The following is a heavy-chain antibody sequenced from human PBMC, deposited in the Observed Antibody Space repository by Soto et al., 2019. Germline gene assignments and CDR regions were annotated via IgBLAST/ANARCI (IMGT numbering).Heavy chain of an antibody. CDR3: VREDILGVRSFDY. CDR1: GFTFSGYS. CDR2: ISSGSKTI. V-gene: IGHV3-48*02. J-gene: IGHJ4*02. D-gene: IGHD3-9*01. Sequence: GGSLRLSCAASGFTFSGYSVNCVRQSPWKGLEWVSYISSGSKTIYYADSVKGRFIVSRDNAKNSQYLQMNSLRDEDTAVYYCVREDILGVRSFDYWGPGTLVTVSS.